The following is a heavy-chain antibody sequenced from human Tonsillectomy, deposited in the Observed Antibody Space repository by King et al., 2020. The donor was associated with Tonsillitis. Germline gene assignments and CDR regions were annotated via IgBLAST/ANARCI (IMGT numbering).Heavy chain of an antibody. J-gene: IGHJ4*02. V-gene: IGHV4-59*08. Sequence: HVQLQESGPGLVKPSETLSLTCTVSGGSISTYYWSWIRQPPGKGLEWIGYISNSGNTNYNPSLKSRVTISADTSKNQFSLNLNSVTAADTAVYYCARHGAYFDYWGQGTLVTVSP. CDR2: ISNSGNT. CDR1: GGSISTYY. D-gene: IGHD3-16*01. CDR3: ARHGAYFDY.